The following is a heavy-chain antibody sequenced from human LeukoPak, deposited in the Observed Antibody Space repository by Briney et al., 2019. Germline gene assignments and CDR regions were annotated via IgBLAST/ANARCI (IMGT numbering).Heavy chain of an antibody. J-gene: IGHJ6*03. V-gene: IGHV1-2*02. D-gene: IGHD3-10*01. CDR1: GYTFTGYY. CDR2: INPNSGGT. CDR3: ARGRGPLWFGELLPDYYYYYMDV. Sequence: ASVKVSCKASGYTFTGYYMHWVRQAPGQGLEWMGWINPNSGGTNYAQKFQGRVTMTRDTSISTAYMELSSLRSEDTAVYYCARGRGPLWFGELLPDYYYYYMDVWGKGTTVTISS.